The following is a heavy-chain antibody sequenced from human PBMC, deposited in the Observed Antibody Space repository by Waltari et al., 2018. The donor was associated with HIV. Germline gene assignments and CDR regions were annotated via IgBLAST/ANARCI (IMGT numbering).Heavy chain of an antibody. CDR3: ARNYYGSGSYLPLDY. CDR2: INHSGST. CDR1: GGSFSGYY. Sequence: QVQLQQWGAGLLKPSETLSLTCAVYGGSFSGYYWSWIRQPPGKGLEWIGEINHSGSTNYNPSLKSRVTISVDTSKNQFSLKLSSVTAADTAVYYCARNYYGSGSYLPLDYWGQGTLVTVSS. D-gene: IGHD3-10*01. V-gene: IGHV4-34*01. J-gene: IGHJ4*02.